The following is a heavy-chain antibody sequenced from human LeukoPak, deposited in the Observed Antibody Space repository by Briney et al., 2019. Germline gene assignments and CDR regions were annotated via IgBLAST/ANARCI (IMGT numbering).Heavy chain of an antibody. D-gene: IGHD3-16*02. V-gene: IGHV3-23*01. CDR3: ARYNDYIWGSYRYPYYVDV. Sequence: GGSLRLSCAASGFTFSSYAMSWVRQAPGKGLEWVSVIGGGGDPTQYADSVKGRFTISRDTSKNTLYLQMNSLRAEDTAVYYCARYNDYIWGSYRYPYYVDVWGKGTTVTVSS. CDR2: IGGGGDPT. J-gene: IGHJ6*03. CDR1: GFTFSSYA.